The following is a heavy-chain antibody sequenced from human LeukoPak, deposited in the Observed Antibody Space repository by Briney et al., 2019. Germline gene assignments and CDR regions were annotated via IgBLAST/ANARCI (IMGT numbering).Heavy chain of an antibody. J-gene: IGHJ3*02. D-gene: IGHD3-22*01. Sequence: GASVKVSCKASGGTFSSYAISWVRQAPGQGLEWMGGIIPIFGTANYAQKFQGRVTITTDESTSTAYMELSSLRSEDTAVYYCATSYLIDYASSPIRGDAFDIWGQGTMVTVSS. CDR3: ATSYLIDYASSPIRGDAFDI. CDR1: GGTFSSYA. CDR2: IIPIFGTA. V-gene: IGHV1-69*05.